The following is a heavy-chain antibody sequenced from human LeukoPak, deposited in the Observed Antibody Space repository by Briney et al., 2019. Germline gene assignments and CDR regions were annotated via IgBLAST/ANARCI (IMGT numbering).Heavy chain of an antibody. CDR1: GFTFGDYA. Sequence: GGSLRLSCTASGFTFGDYAMSWFRQAPGRGLEWVGFIRSKVYGGTAEYAASVKGRFTISRDDSKSIAYLQMNSLKTEDTAVYYCSRAPRVGGDYWGQGTLVTVSS. CDR3: SRAPRVGGDY. CDR2: IRSKVYGGTA. D-gene: IGHD3-16*01. J-gene: IGHJ4*02. V-gene: IGHV3-49*03.